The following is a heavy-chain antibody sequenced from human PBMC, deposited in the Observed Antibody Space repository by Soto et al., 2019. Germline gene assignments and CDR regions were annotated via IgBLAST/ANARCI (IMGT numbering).Heavy chain of an antibody. V-gene: IGHV3-23*01. CDR1: GFTFSSYA. D-gene: IGHD6-19*01. Sequence: PGGSLRLSCAASGFTFSSYAMSWVRQAPGKGLEWVSAISGSGGSTYYADSVKGRFTISRDNSKNTLYLQMNSLRAEDTAVYYCAKDLGIAVAGEPWFDPWGQGTLVTVSS. CDR3: AKDLGIAVAGEPWFDP. CDR2: ISGSGGST. J-gene: IGHJ5*02.